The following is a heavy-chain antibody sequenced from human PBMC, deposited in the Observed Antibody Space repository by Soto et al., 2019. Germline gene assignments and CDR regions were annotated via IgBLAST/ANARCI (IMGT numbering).Heavy chain of an antibody. CDR1: GFTFSSNS. CDR2: ISSSSSTI. J-gene: IGHJ5*02. D-gene: IGHD3-3*01. CDR3: ARVIWSGHLTSDL. V-gene: IGHV3-48*02. Sequence: EVQVEESGGGLVQPGGSLRLSCAASGFTFSSNSMNWVRQAPGKGLEWISYISSSSSTIYADSVKGRFTISRVNAKNSLYLQMNSLRDEDTAVYYCARVIWSGHLTSDLWGQGTLVTVSS.